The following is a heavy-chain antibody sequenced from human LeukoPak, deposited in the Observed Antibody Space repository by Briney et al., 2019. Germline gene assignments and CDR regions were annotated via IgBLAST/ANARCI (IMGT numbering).Heavy chain of an antibody. V-gene: IGHV4-59*01. D-gene: IGHD1-1*01. CDR2: IYYSGST. CDR1: GGSISGYY. CDR3: ARTTGHSDY. Sequence: PSETLSLTRTVPGGSISGYYWSWIRQPPGKGLEWIGYIYYSGSTNYNPSLKSRVTISVDTSKNQFSLKLNSVTAADTAVYYCARTTGHSDYWGQGTLVTVSS. J-gene: IGHJ4*02.